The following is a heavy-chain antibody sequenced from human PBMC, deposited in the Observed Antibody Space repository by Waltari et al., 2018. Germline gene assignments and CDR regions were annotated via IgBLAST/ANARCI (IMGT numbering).Heavy chain of an antibody. Sequence: EVQLVESGGGLVQPGGSLRLSCVASAFIFSTYWMDWVRQAPWKGLVWVSRINSDGSSTTYADSVKGQFTISRDNAKNTLYLHMSSLRAEDTAVYYCVRENIAAAGLESWGQGTLVTVSS. CDR2: INSDGSST. D-gene: IGHD6-13*01. J-gene: IGHJ4*02. V-gene: IGHV3-74*01. CDR3: VRENIAAAGLES. CDR1: AFIFSTYW.